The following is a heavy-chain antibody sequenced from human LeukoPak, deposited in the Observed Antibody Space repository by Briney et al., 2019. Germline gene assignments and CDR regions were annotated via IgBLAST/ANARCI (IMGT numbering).Heavy chain of an antibody. CDR3: ARGRQHYYYGMDV. CDR1: GGSFSGYY. Sequence: SETLSLTCAVYGGSFSGYYWGWIRQPPGKGLEWIGEINHSGSTNYNPSLKSRVTISVDTSKNQFSLKLSSVTAADTAVYYCARGRQHYYYGMDVWGQGTTVTVSS. CDR2: INHSGST. V-gene: IGHV4-34*01. J-gene: IGHJ6*02.